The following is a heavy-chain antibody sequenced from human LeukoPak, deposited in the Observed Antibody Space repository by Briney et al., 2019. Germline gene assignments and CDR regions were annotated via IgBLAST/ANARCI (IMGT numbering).Heavy chain of an antibody. D-gene: IGHD2-2*01. V-gene: IGHV3-30-3*01. CDR3: AAEKYCSSTSCYFYYYYYMDV. CDR1: GFTFSSYA. Sequence: GGSLRLSCAASGFTFSSYAMHWVRQAPGKGLEWVAVISYDGSNKYYADSVKGRFTISRDNSKNTLYLQMNSLRAGDTAVYYCAAEKYCSSTSCYFYYYYYMDVWGKGTTVTVSS. CDR2: ISYDGSNK. J-gene: IGHJ6*03.